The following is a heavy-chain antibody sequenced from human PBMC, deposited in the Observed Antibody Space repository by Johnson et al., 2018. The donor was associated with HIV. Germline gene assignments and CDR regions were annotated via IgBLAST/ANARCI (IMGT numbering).Heavy chain of an antibody. CDR3: ARDRRVAAITYAFDF. Sequence: VQLVESGGGLVQPGGSLRLSCAASGFTFSSYAMSWVRQAPGKGLEWVSAISGSGGSTYYADSVKGRFTISRDNSKNTLYLQINGLSAEDTAVYYCARDRRVAAITYAFDFWGQGTMVTVSS. J-gene: IGHJ3*01. D-gene: IGHD6-13*01. CDR2: ISGSGGST. CDR1: GFTFSSYA. V-gene: IGHV3-23*04.